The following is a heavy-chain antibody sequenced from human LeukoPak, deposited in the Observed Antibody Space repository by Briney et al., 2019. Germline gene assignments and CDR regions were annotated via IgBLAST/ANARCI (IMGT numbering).Heavy chain of an antibody. CDR1: GFTFSSYA. CDR3: ARDARYYDILTGYQSYYYYYYMDV. Sequence: PGGSLRLSCAASGFTFSSYAMHWVRQAPGKGLEWVAVISYDGSNKYYADSVKGRFTISRDNSKNTLYLQMNSLRAEDTAVYYCARDARYYDILTGYQSYYYYYYMDVWGKGTTVTVSS. V-gene: IGHV3-30*04. D-gene: IGHD3-9*01. CDR2: ISYDGSNK. J-gene: IGHJ6*03.